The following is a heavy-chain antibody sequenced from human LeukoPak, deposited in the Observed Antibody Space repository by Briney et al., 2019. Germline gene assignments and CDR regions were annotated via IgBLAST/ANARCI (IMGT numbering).Heavy chain of an antibody. D-gene: IGHD3-16*01. CDR2: MNPNSGNT. V-gene: IGHV1-8*01. J-gene: IGHJ3*02. Sequence: ASVKVSCKASGYTFTSYDINWVRQATGQGLERMGWMNPNSGNTGYAQKFQGRVTMTRNTSISTAYMELSSLRSEDTAVYYCARPYPRLDDAFDIWGQGAMVTVSS. CDR1: GYTFTSYD. CDR3: ARPYPRLDDAFDI.